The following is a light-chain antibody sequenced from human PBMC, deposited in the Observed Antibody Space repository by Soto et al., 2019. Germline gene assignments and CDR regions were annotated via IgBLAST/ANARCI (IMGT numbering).Light chain of an antibody. CDR2: GAS. V-gene: IGKV3-15*01. J-gene: IGKJ1*01. CDR1: QSVSSSY. CDR3: QQYHNWPWT. Sequence: EIVMTQSPATLSVSPGERATLSCRASQSVSSSYLAWYQQKPGQAPRLLIYGASTRATGIPARFSGSGSGTDFTLTISSLLSEDFAAYYCQQYHNWPWTFGQGTKVDNK.